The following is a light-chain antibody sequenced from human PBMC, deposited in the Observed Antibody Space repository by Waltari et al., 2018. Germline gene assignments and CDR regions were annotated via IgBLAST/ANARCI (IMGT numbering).Light chain of an antibody. CDR1: STDVDSYNY. CDR2: EVT. V-gene: IGLV2-14*01. CDR3: SSYTLSSNLEV. Sequence: QSALTQPASVSGSPGQSITISCTGTSTDVDSYNYVSWYQQHPGKAPKLIIYEVTDRPPGVSNRFSGSKSGNTASLTISGLQAEDEADYYCSSYTLSSNLEVFGGWTKLTVL. J-gene: IGLJ2*01.